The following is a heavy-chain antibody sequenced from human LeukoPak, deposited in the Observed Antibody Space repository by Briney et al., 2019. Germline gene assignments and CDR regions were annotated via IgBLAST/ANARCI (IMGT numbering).Heavy chain of an antibody. Sequence: ASLRVSCMASGDTFTGYYLRWVREAPGQGLEWMGWINPNGGGTNYAQTFQGRVTITRGTTISTAYMEMSRPRADDTAVYYCASGLWVGATGAGFDNRGERALVTVS. CDR2: INPNGGGT. V-gene: IGHV1-2*02. CDR1: GDTFTGYY. CDR3: ASGLWVGATGAGFDN. D-gene: IGHD1-26*01. J-gene: IGHJ4*02.